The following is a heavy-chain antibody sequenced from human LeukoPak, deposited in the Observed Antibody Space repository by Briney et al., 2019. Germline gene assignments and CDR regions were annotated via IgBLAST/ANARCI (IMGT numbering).Heavy chain of an antibody. V-gene: IGHV3-23*01. J-gene: IGHJ3*01. D-gene: IGHD3-22*01. CDR3: ARRPRGTSGYYLGAFHD. CDR1: GFTFSNYA. CDR2: IRSGGSA. Sequence: GGSLRLSCAASGFTFSNYAMIWVRQAPGQGLEWVSAIRSGGSAKYADPVKARFTISRDNSKNTLYLQMNSLRAEDTALYFCARRPRGTSGYYLGAFHDWGQGATVTVSS.